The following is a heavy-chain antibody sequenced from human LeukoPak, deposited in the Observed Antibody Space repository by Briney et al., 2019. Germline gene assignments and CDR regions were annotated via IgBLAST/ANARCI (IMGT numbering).Heavy chain of an antibody. CDR2: IYPADSDT. CDR3: ARRLRISAASDY. V-gene: IGHV5-51*01. CDR1: GYTFTSYW. D-gene: IGHD6-13*01. Sequence: GESLKISCKASGYTFTSYWIGWVRQMPGKGLEWMGIIYPADSDTRYSPSFQSQVTISADKSITTAYLQWSSLKASDTAMYYCARRLRISAASDYWGQGTLVTVSS. J-gene: IGHJ4*02.